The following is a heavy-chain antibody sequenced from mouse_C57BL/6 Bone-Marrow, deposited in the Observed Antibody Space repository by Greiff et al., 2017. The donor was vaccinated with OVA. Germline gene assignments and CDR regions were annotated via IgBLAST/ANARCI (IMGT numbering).Heavy chain of an antibody. CDR2: IWNGGGT. J-gene: IGHJ4*01. D-gene: IGHD1-1*01. Sequence: VKLVESGPGLVAPSQSLSNTCTVSGFSLTSYAISWVRQPPGKGLEWLGVIWNGGGTNYKSALKSRLSISKDNSKSQVFLKMNSLQTDDTARYYCASTTVAAMDYWGQGTSVTVSS. CDR1: GFSLTSYA. CDR3: ASTTVAAMDY. V-gene: IGHV2-9-1*01.